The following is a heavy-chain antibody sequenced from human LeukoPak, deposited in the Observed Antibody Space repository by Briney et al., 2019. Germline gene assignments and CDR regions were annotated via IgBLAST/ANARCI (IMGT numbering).Heavy chain of an antibody. CDR1: GYTLTELS. D-gene: IGHD1-26*01. J-gene: IGHJ4*02. CDR2: FDPEDGET. V-gene: IGHV1-24*01. Sequence: ASVKVSCKVSGYTLTELSMHWVRQAPGKGLEWMGGFDPEDGETIYAQKFQGRVTMTEDTSADTAYMELSSLRSEDTAVYYCATDGGSYRGRPFDYWGQGTLVTVSS. CDR3: ATDGGSYRGRPFDY.